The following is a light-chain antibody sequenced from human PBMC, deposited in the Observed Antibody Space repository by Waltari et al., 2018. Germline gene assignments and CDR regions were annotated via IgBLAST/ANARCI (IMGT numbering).Light chain of an antibody. V-gene: IGKV1-5*03. CDR1: QSIGSW. Sequence: DIQMTQTPSTLPASVGDRVTITCRASQSIGSWLAWYQQKPGKAPKLLIYKASSLESGVPSRFSGSGSGTEFTLTISSLQPDDFARYDCQHYNIYSQTFGQGSKLQIK. CDR3: QHYNIYSQT. J-gene: IGKJ2*01. CDR2: KAS.